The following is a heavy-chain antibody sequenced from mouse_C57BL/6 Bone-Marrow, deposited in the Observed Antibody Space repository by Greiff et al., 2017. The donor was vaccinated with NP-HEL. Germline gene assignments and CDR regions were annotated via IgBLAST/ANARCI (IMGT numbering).Heavy chain of an antibody. V-gene: IGHV5-15*01. CDR2: ISNLAYSI. CDR3: ARHAPNYYGSSYWYFDV. J-gene: IGHJ1*03. D-gene: IGHD1-1*01. CDR1: GFTFSDYG. Sequence: EVQGVESGGGLVQPGGSLKLSCAASGFTFSDYGMAWVRQAPRKGPEWVAFISNLAYSIYYADTVTGRFTIARENAKNTLYLEMSSLRSEDTDMYYCARHAPNYYGSSYWYFDVWGTGTTVTVSS.